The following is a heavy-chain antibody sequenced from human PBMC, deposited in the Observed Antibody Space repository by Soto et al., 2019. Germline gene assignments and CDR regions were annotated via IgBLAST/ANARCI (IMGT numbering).Heavy chain of an antibody. D-gene: IGHD1-26*01. J-gene: IGHJ4*02. V-gene: IGHV4-30-4*01. Sequence: QVQLQESGPGLVKPSQTLSLTCTVSGGSISSGDYYWSWIRQPPGKGLEWIGYIYYSGSTYYNPSLQSRVXXSXYXXKNQFSLKLSSVTAADTAVYYCASGSYYAHRVANYWGQGTLVTVSS. CDR3: ASGSYYAHRVANY. CDR1: GGSISSGDYY. CDR2: IYYSGST.